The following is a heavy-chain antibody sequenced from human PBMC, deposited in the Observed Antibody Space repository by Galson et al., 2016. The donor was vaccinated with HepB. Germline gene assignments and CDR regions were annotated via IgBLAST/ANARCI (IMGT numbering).Heavy chain of an antibody. CDR2: ISETGSIT. V-gene: IGHV3-23*01. CDR1: GFTFSTYA. CDR3: AKQFISGG. J-gene: IGHJ1*01. D-gene: IGHD3-3*02. Sequence: RLSCAASGFTFSTYAMNWVRQAPGKGPEWVSSISETGSITSYADSVRGRFTISRDNSRNTLYLQMNGLRAEDTAVYYCAKQFISGGWGQGTLVTVSS.